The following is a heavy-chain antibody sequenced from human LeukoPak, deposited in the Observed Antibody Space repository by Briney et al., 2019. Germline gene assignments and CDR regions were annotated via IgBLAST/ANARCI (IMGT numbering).Heavy chain of an antibody. CDR2: IKQDGSEK. Sequence: PGGSLRLSCAASGFTFSSYWMSWVRQAPGKGLEWVANIKQDGSEKYCVDSVKGRFTISRDNAKNSLYLQMNSLRAEDTAVYYCARDEGIAAARTPFDYWGQGTLVTVSS. J-gene: IGHJ4*02. D-gene: IGHD6-13*01. V-gene: IGHV3-7*01. CDR3: ARDEGIAAARTPFDY. CDR1: GFTFSSYW.